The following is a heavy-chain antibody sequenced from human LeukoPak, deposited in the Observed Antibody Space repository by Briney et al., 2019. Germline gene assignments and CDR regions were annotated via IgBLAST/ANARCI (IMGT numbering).Heavy chain of an antibody. J-gene: IGHJ1*01. CDR2: TYYRSKWYN. CDR1: GDSVSSNSAA. D-gene: IGHD6-19*01. Sequence: SQTLSLTCAISGDSVSSNSAAWNWIRHSPSRGLEWLGRTYYRSKWYNDYAVSVKSRITINPDTSKNQFSLQLNSVTPEDTAVYYCARDSFSSGWSEDLGYFQHWGQGTLVTVSS. V-gene: IGHV6-1*01. CDR3: ARDSFSSGWSEDLGYFQH.